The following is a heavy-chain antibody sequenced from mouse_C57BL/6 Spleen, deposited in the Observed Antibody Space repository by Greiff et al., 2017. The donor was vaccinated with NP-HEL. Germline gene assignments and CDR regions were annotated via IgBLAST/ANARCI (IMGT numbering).Heavy chain of an antibody. J-gene: IGHJ2*01. CDR3: ASPSNWDDY. CDR2: IHPNSGST. D-gene: IGHD4-1*01. V-gene: IGHV1-64*01. Sequence: QVQLKQPGAELVKPGASVKLSCKASGYTFTSYWMHWVKQRPGQGLEWIGMIHPNSGSTNYNEKFKSKATLTVDKSSSTAYMQLSSLTSEDSAVYYCASPSNWDDYWGQGTTLTVSS. CDR1: GYTFTSYW.